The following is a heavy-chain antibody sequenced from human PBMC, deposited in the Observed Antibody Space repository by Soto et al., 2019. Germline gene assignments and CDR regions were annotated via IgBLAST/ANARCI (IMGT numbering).Heavy chain of an antibody. Sequence: QVQLQESGPGLVKPSQTLSLTCTVSGGSISSGDYYWSWIRQHPGKGLEWIGYIYYSGSTYYNPSLKSRVIIAVDTSKKQFSLKRSSVTAADTAVYYGARWWSGSRQGFDPWGQGTLVTVSS. V-gene: IGHV4-31*03. CDR1: GGSISSGDYY. D-gene: IGHD3-3*01. CDR3: ARWWSGSRQGFDP. CDR2: IYYSGST. J-gene: IGHJ5*02.